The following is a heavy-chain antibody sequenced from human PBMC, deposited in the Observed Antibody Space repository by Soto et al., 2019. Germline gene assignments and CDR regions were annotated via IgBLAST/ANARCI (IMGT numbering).Heavy chain of an antibody. CDR1: GGSVSSGRYY. CDR2: INHSGST. CDR3: ARVGIAVAGGIWFDP. D-gene: IGHD6-19*01. V-gene: IGHV4-34*01. J-gene: IGHJ5*02. Sequence: PSETLSLTCAVSGGSVSSGRYYWSWIRQPPGKGLEWIGEINHSGSTNYNPSLKSRVTISVDTSKNQFSLKLSSVTAADTAVYYCARVGIAVAGGIWFDPWGQGTLVTVSS.